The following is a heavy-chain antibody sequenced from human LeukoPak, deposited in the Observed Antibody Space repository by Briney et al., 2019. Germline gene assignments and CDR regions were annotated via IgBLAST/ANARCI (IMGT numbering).Heavy chain of an antibody. Sequence: SGPTRVNHTQTLTLTCTFSGFSLRTSGVDVGWIRHPPGKALEWLALIYWDDDKRYRPSLKSRLTITKDTSRNQVVLTMTNMDPVDTATYYCAHGFYGSGSYCPFDYWGQGTLVTVSS. CDR2: IYWDDDK. D-gene: IGHD3-10*01. CDR3: AHGFYGSGSYCPFDY. CDR1: GFSLRTSGVD. J-gene: IGHJ4*02. V-gene: IGHV2-5*02.